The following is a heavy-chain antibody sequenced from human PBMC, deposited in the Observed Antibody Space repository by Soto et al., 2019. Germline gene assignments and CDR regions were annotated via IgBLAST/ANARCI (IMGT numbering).Heavy chain of an antibody. CDR3: ARGEEAVADPSFDY. CDR2: IIPIFGTA. V-gene: IGHV1-69*12. Sequence: QVQLVQSGAEVKKPGSSVKVSCKASGGTFSSYAISWVRQAPGQGLEWMGGIIPIFGTANYAQKFQGRVTXIAXEXTSTAYMELSSLRSEDTAVYYCARGEEAVADPSFDYWGQGTLVTVSS. D-gene: IGHD6-19*01. CDR1: GGTFSSYA. J-gene: IGHJ4*02.